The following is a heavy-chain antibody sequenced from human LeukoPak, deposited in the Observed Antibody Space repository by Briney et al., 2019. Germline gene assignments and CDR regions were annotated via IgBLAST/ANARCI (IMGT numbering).Heavy chain of an antibody. D-gene: IGHD5-24*01. Sequence: GGSLRLSCAASGFTFSDYYMSWIRQAPGKGLEWVSYISSSGCTIYYADSVKGRFTISRDNAKNSLYLQMNSLRAEDTAVYYCAREHVEMATIGDAFDIWGQGTMVTVSS. J-gene: IGHJ3*02. CDR1: GFTFSDYY. CDR3: AREHVEMATIGDAFDI. V-gene: IGHV3-11*01. CDR2: ISSSGCTI.